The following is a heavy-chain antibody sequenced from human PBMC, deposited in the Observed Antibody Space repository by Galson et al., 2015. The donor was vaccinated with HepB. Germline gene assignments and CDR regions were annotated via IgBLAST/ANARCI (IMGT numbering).Heavy chain of an antibody. Sequence: SVKVSCKASGYTFSSASITWVRQAPGRGLEWVGWISPHNRYTNYAQNFQGRVTMTTDTSTSTAYMELRSLSSADTAVYYCARGALVVAVGATQNNWFDPWGRGTLGTVSS. J-gene: IGHJ5*02. CDR2: ISPHNRYT. D-gene: IGHD2-15*01. CDR3: ARGALVVAVGATQNNWFDP. CDR1: GYTFSSAS. V-gene: IGHV1-18*01.